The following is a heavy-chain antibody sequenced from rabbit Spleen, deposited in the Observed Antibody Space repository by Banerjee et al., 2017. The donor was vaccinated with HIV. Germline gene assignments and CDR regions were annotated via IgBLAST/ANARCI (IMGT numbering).Heavy chain of an antibody. D-gene: IGHD4-1*01. V-gene: IGHV1S45*01. CDR3: ARDLDGVIGWNFGW. J-gene: IGHJ3*01. CDR2: IYAGGSGDT. Sequence: QEQVKETGGGLVQPEGSLTLTCTASGFDFNRYHMWWVRQPPGKGLEWIGCIYAGGSGDTYYASWAKGRFTISKTSSTTVTLQMTSLTAADTATYFCARDLDGVIGWNFGWWGQGTLVTVS. CDR1: GFDFNRYH.